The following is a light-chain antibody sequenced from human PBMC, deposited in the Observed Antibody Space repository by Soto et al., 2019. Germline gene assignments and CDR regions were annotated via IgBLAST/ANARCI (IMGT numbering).Light chain of an antibody. CDR2: EVN. Sequence: QSALTQPAAVSGSPGESITISCTGTTSDIGTYNYVYWFQQYSGKAPKLLIYEVNNRPSGVSNRFSGSKSGNSASLTISGLQAEDEADYYCNSMTISSTSRYVFGTGTKLTVL. CDR1: TSDIGTYNY. V-gene: IGLV2-14*01. CDR3: NSMTISSTSRYV. J-gene: IGLJ1*01.